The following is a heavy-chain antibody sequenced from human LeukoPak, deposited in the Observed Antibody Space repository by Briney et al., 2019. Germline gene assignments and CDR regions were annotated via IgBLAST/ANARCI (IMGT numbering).Heavy chain of an antibody. CDR3: TSDRGIAARPLFDL. J-gene: IGHJ4*02. D-gene: IGHD6-6*01. Sequence: GGSLRLSCTGSGFPFSKAWMSWVRQAPGEGLEWLGRFKSKTDGGATDYAAPVKGRFSLSRDDSKNTLYLQMNSLKIEDTAVYYCTSDRGIAARPLFDLWGQGTLVTVSS. CDR2: FKSKTDGGAT. CDR1: GFPFSKAW. V-gene: IGHV3-15*01.